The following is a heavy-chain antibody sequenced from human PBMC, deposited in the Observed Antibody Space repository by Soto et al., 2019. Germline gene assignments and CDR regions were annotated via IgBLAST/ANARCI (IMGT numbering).Heavy chain of an antibody. CDR1: GYTFTGYY. Sequence: ASVKVSCKASGYTFTGYYMHWVRQAPGQGLEWMGWINPNSGGTNYAQKFQGWVTMTRDTSISTAYMELSRLRSEDTAVYYCARDAGYCSSTSCYTTHWFDPWGQGTLVTVSS. CDR3: ARDAGYCSSTSCYTTHWFDP. D-gene: IGHD2-2*02. V-gene: IGHV1-2*04. CDR2: INPNSGGT. J-gene: IGHJ5*02.